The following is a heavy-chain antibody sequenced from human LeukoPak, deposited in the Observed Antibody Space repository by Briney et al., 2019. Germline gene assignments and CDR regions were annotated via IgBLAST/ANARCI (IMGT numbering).Heavy chain of an antibody. D-gene: IGHD5-24*01. Sequence: ASVKLSCKVSGYTFTDYYMHWVQQAPGKGLEWMGLVDPEDGETIYAEKFQGRVTITADTSTDTAYMELSSLRSEDTAVYYCATTRMATAPFDYWGQGTLVTVSS. CDR3: ATTRMATAPFDY. CDR2: VDPEDGET. V-gene: IGHV1-69-2*01. CDR1: GYTFTDYY. J-gene: IGHJ4*02.